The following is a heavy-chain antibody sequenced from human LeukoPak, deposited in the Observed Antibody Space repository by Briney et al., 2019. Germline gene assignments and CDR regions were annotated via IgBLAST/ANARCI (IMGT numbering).Heavy chain of an antibody. CDR1: GGTFSSYA. V-gene: IGHV1-69*13. D-gene: IGHD3-3*01. CDR3: ARGSTNYDLWGGYYFHDGFDI. J-gene: IGHJ3*02. CDR2: IIPIFGTA. Sequence: SVKVSCKASGGTFSSYAISWVRQAPGQGLEWMGGIIPIFGTANHAQKFQVRVTITADEPTSTAYMELSSLRSEDTAVYYCARGSTNYDLWGGYYFHDGFDIWGQGTMVTVA.